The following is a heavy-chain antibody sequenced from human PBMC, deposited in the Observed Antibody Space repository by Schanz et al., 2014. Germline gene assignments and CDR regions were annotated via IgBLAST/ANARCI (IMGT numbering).Heavy chain of an antibody. V-gene: IGHV1-69*02. Sequence: QVQLVQSEAEVKKPGSSVKVSCKASGGTFSSYTISWVRQAPGQGLEWMGRIIPIFGIANYAQNFQGRVTMTADKSTSTAYMELTSLGSEDTAVYYCASTYCSSTSCYTCYYYMDVWGKGTTVTVSS. CDR2: IIPIFGIA. CDR3: ASTYCSSTSCYTCYYYMDV. D-gene: IGHD2-2*02. CDR1: GGTFSSYT. J-gene: IGHJ6*03.